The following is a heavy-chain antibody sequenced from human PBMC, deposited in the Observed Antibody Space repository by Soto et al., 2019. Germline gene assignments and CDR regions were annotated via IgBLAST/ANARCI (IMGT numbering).Heavy chain of an antibody. CDR2: IIPIIGIA. D-gene: IGHD6-13*01. V-gene: IGHV1-69*02. CDR3: ARHEGGTAGGDGFDP. J-gene: IGHJ5*02. Sequence: QVQLVQSGAEVKETGSSVKVSCKASGGTFSSYTFSWVRQAPGQGLEWMGTIIPIIGIANYAQKFQGRVTMTANKPTSTAYMGLSNLRPEDPAVYFCARHEGGTAGGDGFDPWGQGTLVTVSS. CDR1: GGTFSSYT.